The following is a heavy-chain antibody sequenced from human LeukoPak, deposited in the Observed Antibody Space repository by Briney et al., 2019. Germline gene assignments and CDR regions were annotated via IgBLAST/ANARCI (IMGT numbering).Heavy chain of an antibody. V-gene: IGHV1-2*02. D-gene: IGHD3-10*01. J-gene: IGHJ5*02. CDR1: GYTFTGYC. CDR2: INPNSGGT. Sequence: GAPVKVSCKASGYTFTGYCMHWVRQAPGQGLEWMGWINPNSGGTNYAQKFQGRVTMTRDTSISTAYMELSRLRSDDTAVYYCARESRYYYGSGSYYWFDPWGQGTLVSVSS. CDR3: ARESRYYYGSGSYYWFDP.